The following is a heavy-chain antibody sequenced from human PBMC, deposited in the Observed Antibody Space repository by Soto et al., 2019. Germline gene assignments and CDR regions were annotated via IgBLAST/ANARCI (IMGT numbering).Heavy chain of an antibody. Sequence: ASVKVSCKASGYTFTSYAMHWVRQAPGQRLEWMGWINAGNGNTEYSQKFQGRVTITRDTSASTAYMELSSLRSEDTAVYYCARDGARYSSSWYLGSFDYWGQGTLVTVSS. D-gene: IGHD6-13*01. CDR3: ARDGARYSSSWYLGSFDY. J-gene: IGHJ4*02. CDR2: INAGNGNT. V-gene: IGHV1-3*01. CDR1: GYTFTSYA.